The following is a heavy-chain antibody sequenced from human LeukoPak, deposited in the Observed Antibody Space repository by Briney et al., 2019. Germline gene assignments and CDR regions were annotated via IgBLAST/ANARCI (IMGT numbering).Heavy chain of an antibody. Sequence: SETLSLTCTVSGYSIRSGYYWGWIRQAPGKGLEWIGSIYHSGSTNYNPSLKSRVTISVDTSKNQFSLKLSSVTAADTAVYYCARDPYCSGGSCYLRNAFDIWGQGTMVTVSS. CDR2: IYHSGST. D-gene: IGHD2-15*01. J-gene: IGHJ3*02. V-gene: IGHV4-38-2*02. CDR1: GYSIRSGYY. CDR3: ARDPYCSGGSCYLRNAFDI.